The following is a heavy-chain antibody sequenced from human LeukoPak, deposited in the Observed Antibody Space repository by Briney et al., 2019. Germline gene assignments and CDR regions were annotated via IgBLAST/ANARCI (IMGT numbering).Heavy chain of an antibody. V-gene: IGHV4-34*01. Sequence: PSETLSLTCAVYGGSFSGYYWSWIRQPPGKGLEWIGEINHSGSTNYNPSLKSRVTISVDTSKNQFSLKLSSVTAADTAVYYCASLSPQVDDSSGYELDYWGQGTLVTVSS. CDR2: INHSGST. J-gene: IGHJ4*02. CDR1: GGSFSGYY. D-gene: IGHD3-22*01. CDR3: ASLSPQVDDSSGYELDY.